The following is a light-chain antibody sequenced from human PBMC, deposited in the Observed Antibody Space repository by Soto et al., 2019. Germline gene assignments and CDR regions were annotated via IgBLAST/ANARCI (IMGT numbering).Light chain of an antibody. V-gene: IGLV2-14*01. CDR3: SSYTSSSTSV. Sequence: QSALTQPASVSGSPGQSITLSCTGTSSDIGGYNYVSWYQQHPGEAPKLMIFEVNNRPSGVSHRFSSSKSGNTASLTISGLQAEDEADYYCSSYTSSSTSVFGGGTKVTVL. CDR2: EVN. CDR1: SSDIGGYNY. J-gene: IGLJ1*01.